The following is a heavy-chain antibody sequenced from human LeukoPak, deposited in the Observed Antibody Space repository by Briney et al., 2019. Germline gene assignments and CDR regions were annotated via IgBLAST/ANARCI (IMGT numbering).Heavy chain of an antibody. D-gene: IGHD3-9*01. J-gene: IGHJ5*02. CDR2: ISSSSSYI. Sequence: PGGSLRLSCAASGFTFSSYSMNWVRQAPGKGLEWVSSISSSSSYIYYADSVKGRFTISRDNAKNSLYLQMNSLRAEDTAVYYCARDNSLRYFDWLSNWFDPWGQGTLVTVSS. V-gene: IGHV3-21*01. CDR1: GFTFSSYS. CDR3: ARDNSLRYFDWLSNWFDP.